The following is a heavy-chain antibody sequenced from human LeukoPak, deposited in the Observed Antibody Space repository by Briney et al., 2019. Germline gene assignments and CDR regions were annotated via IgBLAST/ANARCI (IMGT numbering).Heavy chain of an antibody. J-gene: IGHJ4*02. CDR3: ARGGQLLYGEYFDY. CDR1: GYTFTGDY. D-gene: IGHD2-2*02. V-gene: IGHV1-2*06. CDR2: INPNSGGT. Sequence: ASVKVSCKASGYTFTGDYMHWVRQAPGQGLEWMGRINPNSGGTNYAQKFQGRVTMTRDTSISTAYMELSRLRSDDTAVYYCARGGQLLYGEYFDYWGQGTLVTVSS.